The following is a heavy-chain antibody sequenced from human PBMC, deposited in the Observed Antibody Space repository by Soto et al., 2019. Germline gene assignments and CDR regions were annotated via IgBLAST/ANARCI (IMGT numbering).Heavy chain of an antibody. CDR1: GFTFGDYA. D-gene: IGHD3-10*01. V-gene: IGHV3-49*03. Sequence: GGSLRLSCTASGFTFGDYAMSWFRQAPGKGLEWVGFIRSKAYGGTTEYAASVKGRFTISRDDSKSIAYLQMNSLKTEDTAVYYCTRDIPPWITMVRGVTSYDAFDIWGQGTMVTVSS. CDR2: IRSKAYGGTT. J-gene: IGHJ3*02. CDR3: TRDIPPWITMVRGVTSYDAFDI.